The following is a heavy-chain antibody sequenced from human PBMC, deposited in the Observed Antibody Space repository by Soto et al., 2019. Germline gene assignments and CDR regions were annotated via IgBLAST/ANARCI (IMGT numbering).Heavy chain of an antibody. CDR2: ISGSGGST. CDR1: GFTFSSYA. V-gene: IGHV3-23*01. J-gene: IGHJ4*02. CDR3: ATGGYSSSWYRWGYY. Sequence: PGGSLRLSCAASGFTFSSYAMSWVRQAPGKGLEWVSAISGSGGSTYYADSVKGRFTISRDNSKNTLYLQMNSLRAEDTAVYYCATGGYSSSWYRWGYYWGQGTLVTASS. D-gene: IGHD6-13*01.